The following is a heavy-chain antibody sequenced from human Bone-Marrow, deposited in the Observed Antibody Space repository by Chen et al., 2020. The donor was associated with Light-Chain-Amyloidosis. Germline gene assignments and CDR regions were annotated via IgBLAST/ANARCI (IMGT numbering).Heavy chain of an antibody. V-gene: IGHV5-51*01. J-gene: IGHJ4*02. Sequence: EVQLEQSGPEVKKPGESLKISCKGSGYTFPNYWIGWVRQMPGKGLEWQGVIYPEDXXVRYGPSSEGQVTIAAYKSITTADLQWRSLKASDTAMYYGARRRDGYNVEYWGQGTMVTV. CDR2: IYPEDXXV. CDR3: ARRRDGYNVEY. CDR1: GYTFPNYW. D-gene: IGHD5-12*01.